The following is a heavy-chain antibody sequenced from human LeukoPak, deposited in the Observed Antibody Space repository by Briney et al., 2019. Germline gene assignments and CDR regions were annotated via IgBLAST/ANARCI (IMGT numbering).Heavy chain of an antibody. CDR1: GYTFTDYY. CDR3: ARRISPDY. V-gene: IGHV1-2*02. Sequence: ASVKVSCKTSGYTFTDYYIHWVRQAPGQGLEWVGWINPKTGGTEYAQKFQGRVTVTRDTSISTAYMELTRLRSDDTAVFYCARRISPDYWGQGTLVTVSS. CDR2: INPKTGGT. J-gene: IGHJ4*02.